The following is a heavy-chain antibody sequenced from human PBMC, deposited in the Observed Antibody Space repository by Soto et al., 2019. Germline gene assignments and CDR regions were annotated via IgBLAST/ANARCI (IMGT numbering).Heavy chain of an antibody. V-gene: IGHV1-2*04. CDR1: GYTFTGYY. J-gene: IGHJ5*02. Sequence: QVQLVQSGAEVKKPGASVKVSCKASGYTFTGYYMHWVRQAPGQGLEWMGWINPNSGGTNYAQKFQGWVTMTRDTSISTAYMELSRLRSDDTAVYYCARSDRDGYNYAWFDPWGQGTLVTVSS. CDR3: ARSDRDGYNYAWFDP. D-gene: IGHD5-12*01. CDR2: INPNSGGT.